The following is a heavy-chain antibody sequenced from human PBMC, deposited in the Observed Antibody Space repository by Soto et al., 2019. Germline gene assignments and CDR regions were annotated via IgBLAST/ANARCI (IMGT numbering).Heavy chain of an antibody. CDR2: RYSDGRS. J-gene: IGHJ4*02. Sequence: VESGGALVQPGGSLRLSCAGSGFTVSISYMTWVRQVPGKGLEWVSIRYSDGRSYHAESVEGRFTIYTDDAENTLYRQMSSLRAEDTAVYYCAKRKYFPSTTCFDNGGQGTQVTVSS. CDR1: GFTVSISY. CDR3: AKRKYFPSTTCFDN. D-gene: IGHD2-2*01. V-gene: IGHV3-66*01.